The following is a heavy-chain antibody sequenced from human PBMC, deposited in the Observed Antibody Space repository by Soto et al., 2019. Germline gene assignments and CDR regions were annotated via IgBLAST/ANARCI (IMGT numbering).Heavy chain of an antibody. CDR3: ASPGHLRFLELYGMDV. CDR2: IYYSGST. D-gene: IGHD3-3*01. Sequence: SETLSLTCTASGGSISSSSYYWGWIRQPPGKELEWIGSIYYSGSTYYNPSLKSRVTISVDTSKNQFSLKLSSVTAADTAVYYCASPGHLRFLELYGMDVWGQGTTVTVSS. CDR1: GGSISSSSYY. V-gene: IGHV4-39*01. J-gene: IGHJ6*02.